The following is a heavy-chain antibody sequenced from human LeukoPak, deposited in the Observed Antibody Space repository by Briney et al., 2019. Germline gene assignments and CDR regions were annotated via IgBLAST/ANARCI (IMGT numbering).Heavy chain of an antibody. V-gene: IGHV1-18*01. CDR2: ISAYNGNT. Sequence: ASVKVSCKASGYTFTSYGISWVRQAPGQGLEWMGWISAYNGNTNYAQKLQGRVTMTTDTSTNTAYMELRSLRSDDTAFYYCARGGIFGVVIHSYYYYYYMDVWGKGTTVTVSS. CDR1: GYTFTSYG. J-gene: IGHJ6*03. D-gene: IGHD3-3*01. CDR3: ARGGIFGVVIHSYYYYYYMDV.